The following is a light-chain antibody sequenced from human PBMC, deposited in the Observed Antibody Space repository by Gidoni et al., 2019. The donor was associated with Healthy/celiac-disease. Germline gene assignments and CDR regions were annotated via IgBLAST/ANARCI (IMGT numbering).Light chain of an antibody. J-gene: IGKJ1*01. CDR2: WAA. CDR3: QQYYSTPWT. CDR1: QSVLYSSNNKNY. Sequence: DIVMTQSPDSLAVSLGERATINCKPSQSVLYSSNNKNYLAWYQQKPVQPPKLLIYWAATRESGVPDRFSGSGSGTDFTLTISSLQAEDVAVYYCQQYYSTPWTFGQGTKVEIK. V-gene: IGKV4-1*01.